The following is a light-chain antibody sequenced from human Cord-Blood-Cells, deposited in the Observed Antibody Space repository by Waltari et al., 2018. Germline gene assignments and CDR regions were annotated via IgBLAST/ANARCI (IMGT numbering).Light chain of an antibody. Sequence: ELVMTQSPATLSVSPGERATLSCRASQSVSSILAWYQQKPGQAPRLLIYGASTRATGIPARFSGSGSGTEFTLTISSLQSEDFAVYYCQQYNNWPPWTFGQGTKVEIK. CDR1: QSVSSI. CDR2: GAS. CDR3: QQYNNWPPWT. V-gene: IGKV3-15*01. J-gene: IGKJ1*01.